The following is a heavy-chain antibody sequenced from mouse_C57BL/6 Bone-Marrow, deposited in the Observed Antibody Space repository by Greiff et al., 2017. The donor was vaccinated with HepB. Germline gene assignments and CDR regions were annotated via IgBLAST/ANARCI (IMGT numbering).Heavy chain of an antibody. V-gene: IGHV5-4*01. J-gene: IGHJ2*01. Sequence: EVHLVESGGGLVKPGGSLKLSCAASGFTFSSYAMSWVRQTPEKRLEWVATISDGGSYTYYPDNVKGRFTISRDNAKNNLYLQMSHLKSEDTAMYYCARDGDWEGYWGQGTTLTVSS. D-gene: IGHD4-1*01. CDR1: GFTFSSYA. CDR3: ARDGDWEGY. CDR2: ISDGGSYT.